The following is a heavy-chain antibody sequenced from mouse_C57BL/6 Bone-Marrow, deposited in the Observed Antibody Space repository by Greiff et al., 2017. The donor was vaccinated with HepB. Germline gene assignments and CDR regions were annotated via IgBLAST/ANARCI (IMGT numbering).Heavy chain of an antibody. D-gene: IGHD3-1*01. CDR2: IDPNSGGT. CDR3: ATGLFDY. CDR1: GYTFTSYW. Sequence: QQSCKASGYTFTSYWMHWVKQRPGRGLEWIGRIDPNSGGTKYNEKCKSKATLTVDKPSSTAYMQRSSLTSEDSAVYYCATGLFDYWGQGTTLTVSS. V-gene: IGHV1-72*01. J-gene: IGHJ2*01.